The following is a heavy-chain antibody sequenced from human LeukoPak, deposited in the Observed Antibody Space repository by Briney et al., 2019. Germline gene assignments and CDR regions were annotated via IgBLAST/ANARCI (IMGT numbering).Heavy chain of an antibody. CDR2: IYTSGST. Sequence: SETLSLTCTVSGGSISSYYWSWIRQPAGKGLEWIGRIYTSGSTNHNPSLKSRVTMSVDTSKNQFSLKLSSVTAADTAVYYCARVARVEGYFDYWGQGTLVTVSS. V-gene: IGHV4-4*07. D-gene: IGHD5-12*01. CDR3: ARVARVEGYFDY. J-gene: IGHJ4*02. CDR1: GGSISSYY.